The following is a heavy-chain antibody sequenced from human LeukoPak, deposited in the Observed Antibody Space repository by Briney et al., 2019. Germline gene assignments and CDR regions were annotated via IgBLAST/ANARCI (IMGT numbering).Heavy chain of an antibody. V-gene: IGHV3-64*01. Sequence: RGSLRLSCAASGFTFSSYAMHWVRQAPGKGLEYVSAISSNGGSTYYANSVKGRFTISRDNSKNTLYLQMGSLRAEDMAVYYCARSQDRYYYYYMDVWGKGTTVTVSS. D-gene: IGHD2-15*01. CDR1: GFTFSSYA. CDR2: ISSNGGST. CDR3: ARSQDRYYYYYMDV. J-gene: IGHJ6*03.